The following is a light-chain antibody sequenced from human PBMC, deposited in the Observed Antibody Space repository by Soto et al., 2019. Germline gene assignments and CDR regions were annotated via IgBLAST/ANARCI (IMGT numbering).Light chain of an antibody. V-gene: IGKV3-11*01. CDR3: QQRTNWPPVVA. J-gene: IGKJ3*01. CDR1: QSVSSY. CDR2: DAS. Sequence: EIVLTQSPATLSLSPGERATLSCRASQSVSSYLAWYQQKPGQAPRLLIYDASNRATGIPARFSGSGSGTDFTLTISSLAPEDFSVYYCQQRTNWPPVVAFGPGTKVDIK.